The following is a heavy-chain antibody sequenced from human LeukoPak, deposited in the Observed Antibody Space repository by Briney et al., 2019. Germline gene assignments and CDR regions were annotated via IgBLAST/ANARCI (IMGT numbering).Heavy chain of an antibody. V-gene: IGHV3-33*01. Sequence: GGSLRLSCAASGFTFSSYGMHWVRQAPGKGLEWVAVIWYDGSNKYYADSVKGRFTISRDNSENTLYLQMNSLRAEDTAVYYCARDHDYYDSSGYPLLYYYGMDVWGQGTTVTVSS. D-gene: IGHD3-22*01. CDR1: GFTFSSYG. J-gene: IGHJ6*02. CDR2: IWYDGSNK. CDR3: ARDHDYYDSSGYPLLYYYGMDV.